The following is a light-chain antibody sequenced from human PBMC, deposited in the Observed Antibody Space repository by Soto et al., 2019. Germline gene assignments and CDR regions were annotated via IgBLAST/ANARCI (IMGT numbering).Light chain of an antibody. CDR3: CSYAGSSTFVV. V-gene: IGLV2-23*03. J-gene: IGLJ1*01. CDR1: SSDVGSYNL. Sequence: QSALTQPASVSGSPGQSITISCTGTSSDVGSYNLVSWYQQHPGKAPKLMIYEGSKRPSGVSNRFSGSKSGNTASLTISGLQAEDEAYYYCCSYAGSSTFVVFGTGTKFTVL. CDR2: EGS.